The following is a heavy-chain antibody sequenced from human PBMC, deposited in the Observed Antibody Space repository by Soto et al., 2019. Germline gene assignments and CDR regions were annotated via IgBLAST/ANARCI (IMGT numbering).Heavy chain of an antibody. J-gene: IGHJ6*02. CDR3: ARSTYMGANPTQNYYGMDV. D-gene: IGHD3-16*01. CDR1: GYSFTSYW. Sequence: GESLKISCKGSGYSFTSYWIGWVRQMPGKGLEWMGIIYPGDSDTRYSPSFQGQVTISADKSISTAYLQWSSLKASDTAMYYCARSTYMGANPTQNYYGMDVWGQGTRVPVSS. V-gene: IGHV5-51*01. CDR2: IYPGDSDT.